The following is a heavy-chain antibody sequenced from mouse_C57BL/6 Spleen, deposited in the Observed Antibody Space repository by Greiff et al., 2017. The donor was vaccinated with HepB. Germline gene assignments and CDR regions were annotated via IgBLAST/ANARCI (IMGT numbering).Heavy chain of an antibody. CDR3: ARVRYSNYGGFAY. J-gene: IGHJ3*01. V-gene: IGHV5S21*01. CDR2: ISSGGDYT. CDR1: GFTFSSYA. D-gene: IGHD2-5*01. Sequence: EVMLVESGEGLGKPGGSLKLPCAASGFTFSSYAMSWVRQTPEKRLEWVAYISSGGDYTYYADTVKGRFTISRDNARNTLYLQMSSLKSEDTAMYYCARVRYSNYGGFAYWGQGTLVTVSA.